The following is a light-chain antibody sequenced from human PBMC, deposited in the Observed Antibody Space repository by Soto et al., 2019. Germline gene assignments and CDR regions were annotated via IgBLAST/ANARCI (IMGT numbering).Light chain of an antibody. CDR2: DAS. CDR3: QQFKNYPLT. V-gene: IGKV1D-13*01. Sequence: AIQLTQSPSSLSASVGDRVTITCRASQGIGSALAWYQQKPKKAPKFLIYDASSLASGVPSRFSGSGSGTNFSLTITTLQPEDFAAYYCQQFKNYPLTFGGGTKVEIK. CDR1: QGIGSA. J-gene: IGKJ4*01.